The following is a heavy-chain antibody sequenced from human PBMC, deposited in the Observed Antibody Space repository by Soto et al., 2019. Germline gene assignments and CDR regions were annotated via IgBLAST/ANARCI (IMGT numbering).Heavy chain of an antibody. CDR3: AKDGRGSGSHYNSFGY. D-gene: IGHD3-10*01. Sequence: EVQLVESGGGLIQPGGSLRLSCAASGFTVGNNYMSWVRQAPGKRLEWVSLIYSTGTTRYADSVKGRFTVSRDNAKNTLYLQTNSLRAEDTAVYYCAKDGRGSGSHYNSFGYWGQGTLVTVSS. V-gene: IGHV3-53*01. CDR2: IYSTGTT. J-gene: IGHJ4*02. CDR1: GFTVGNNY.